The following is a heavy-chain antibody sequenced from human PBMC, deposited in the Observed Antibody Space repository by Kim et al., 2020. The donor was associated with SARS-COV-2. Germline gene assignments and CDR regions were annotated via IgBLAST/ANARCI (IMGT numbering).Heavy chain of an antibody. CDR2: IDPSDSYT. CDR1: GYSFTSYW. V-gene: IGHV5-10-1*01. J-gene: IGHJ5*02. CDR3: ARHHTTSGSGWYGEGWFDP. D-gene: IGHD6-19*01. Sequence: GESLKISCKGSGYSFTSYWISWVRQMPGKGLEWMGRIDPSDSYTNYSPSFQGHVTISADKSISTAYLQWSSLKASDTAMYYCARHHTTSGSGWYGEGWFDPWGQGTLVTVSS.